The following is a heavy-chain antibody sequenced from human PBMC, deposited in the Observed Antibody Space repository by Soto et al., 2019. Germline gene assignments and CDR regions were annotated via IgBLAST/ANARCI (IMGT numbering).Heavy chain of an antibody. CDR3: ARDLYCSSTSCVGGY. CDR2: IIPIFGTA. J-gene: IGHJ4*02. D-gene: IGHD2-2*01. Sequence: QVQLVQSGAEVKKPGSSVKVSCKASGGTFSSYAISWVRQAPGQGLEWMGGIIPIFGTANYAQKFQGRVTITADKSTSTAYMELSSLRSEDTAVYYWARDLYCSSTSCVGGYWGQGTLVTVSS. CDR1: GGTFSSYA. V-gene: IGHV1-69*06.